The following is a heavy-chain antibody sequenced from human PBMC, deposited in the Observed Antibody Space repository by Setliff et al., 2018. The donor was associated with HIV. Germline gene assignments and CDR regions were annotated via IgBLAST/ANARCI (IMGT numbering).Heavy chain of an antibody. V-gene: IGHV4-39*07. CDR2: IYYSGST. CDR3: ARARGPEGYFDS. D-gene: IGHD3-10*01. CDR1: GGSINTGSYY. Sequence: SETQSLTCTVSGGSINTGSYYWGWIRQPPGKGLESIGTIYYSGSTYYKSSLKSRLTISVDTSKNQFSLKMSSVTAADTAVYYCARARGPEGYFDSWGQGTLVTVSS. J-gene: IGHJ4*02.